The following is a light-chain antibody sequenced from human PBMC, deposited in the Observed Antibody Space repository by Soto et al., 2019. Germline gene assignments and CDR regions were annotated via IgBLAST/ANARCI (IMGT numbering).Light chain of an antibody. V-gene: IGKV3-20*01. J-gene: IGKJ1*01. CDR1: QRVTSSY. CDR2: GAS. Sequence: EIVLTQSPGTLSLSPGERATLSCRASQRVTSSYLAWHQQKPGQAPRLLIYGASKRATGIPDRFSGSGSGKDFTLTISRLEPEDFAVYYCQQCGSSPLTFGQGTKVDI. CDR3: QQCGSSPLT.